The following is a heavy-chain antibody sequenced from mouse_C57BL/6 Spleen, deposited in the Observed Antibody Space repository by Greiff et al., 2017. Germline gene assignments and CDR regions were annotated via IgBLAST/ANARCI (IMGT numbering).Heavy chain of an antibody. CDR2: IDPETGGT. CDR3: TRPIESVFDY. V-gene: IGHV1-15*01. CDR1: GYTFTDYE. J-gene: IGHJ2*01. Sequence: VHLVESGAELVRPGASVTLSCKASGYTFTDYEMHWVKQTPVHGLEWIGAIDPETGGTAYNQKFKGKAILTADKSSSTAYMELRSLTSEDSAVYYCTRPIESVFDYWGQGTTLTVSS.